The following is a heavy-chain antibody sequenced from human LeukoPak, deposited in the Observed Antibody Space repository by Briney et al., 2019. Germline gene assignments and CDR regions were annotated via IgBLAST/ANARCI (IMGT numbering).Heavy chain of an antibody. Sequence: PSETLSLTCTVSGGSISSYYWSWIRQPAGKGLEWIGRIYTSGSTNYNPSLKSRVTMSVDTSKNQFSLKLSSVTAADTAVYYCARDNWNSYYYNYYGMDVWGQGTMVTVSS. J-gene: IGHJ6*02. V-gene: IGHV4-4*07. CDR1: GGSISSYY. CDR2: IYTSGST. D-gene: IGHD1-1*01. CDR3: ARDNWNSYYYNYYGMDV.